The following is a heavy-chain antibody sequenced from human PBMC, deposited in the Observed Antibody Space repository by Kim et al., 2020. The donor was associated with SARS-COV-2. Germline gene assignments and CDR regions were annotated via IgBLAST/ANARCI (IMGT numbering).Heavy chain of an antibody. CDR1: GYTFTSYY. D-gene: IGHD3-22*01. J-gene: IGHJ4*02. Sequence: ASVKVSCKASGYTFTSYYMHWVRQAPGQGLEWMGIINPSGGSTSYAQKFQGRVTMTRDTSTSTVYMELSSLRSEDTAVYYCARDLYYYDSSGPGGYWDQGTLVTVSS. CDR3: ARDLYYYDSSGPGGY. CDR2: INPSGGST. V-gene: IGHV1-46*01.